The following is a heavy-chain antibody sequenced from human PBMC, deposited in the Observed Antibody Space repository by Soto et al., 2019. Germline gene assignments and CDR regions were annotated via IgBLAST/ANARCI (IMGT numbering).Heavy chain of an antibody. CDR2: MNPNSGNT. J-gene: IGHJ6*03. V-gene: IGHV1-8*01. CDR3: ARVSLHGDGRYYYYYYMDV. CDR1: GYTFTSYV. D-gene: IGHD7-27*01. Sequence: ASVKVSFNASGYTFTSYVINWVRQATGQGLEWMGWMNPNSGNTGYAQKFQGRVTMTRNTSISTAYMELSSLRSEDTAVYYCARVSLHGDGRYYYYYYMDVWGKGTTVTVSS.